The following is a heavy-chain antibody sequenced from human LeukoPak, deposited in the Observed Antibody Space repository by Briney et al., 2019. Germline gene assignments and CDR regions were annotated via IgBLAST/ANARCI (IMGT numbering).Heavy chain of an antibody. CDR3: ARPQTFYYDSSGSIGMYFDY. J-gene: IGHJ4*02. D-gene: IGHD3-22*01. CDR1: GYSFTTYW. CDR2: IYPGDSDT. Sequence: GESLKIFCKSSGYSFTTYWIGWVRQMPGKGLEWMGIIYPGDSDTRYSPSFQGQVTISADKSISTAYLQWSSLKASDTAMYYCARPQTFYYDSSGSIGMYFDYWGQGTLVTVSS. V-gene: IGHV5-51*01.